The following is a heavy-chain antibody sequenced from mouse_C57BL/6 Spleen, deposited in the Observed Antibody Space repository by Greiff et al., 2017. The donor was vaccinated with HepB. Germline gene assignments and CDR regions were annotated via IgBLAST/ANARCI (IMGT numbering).Heavy chain of an antibody. J-gene: IGHJ1*03. V-gene: IGHV1-69*01. Sequence: VQLQQPGAELVMPGASVKLSCKASGYTFTSYWMHWVKQRPGQGLEWIGEIDPSDSYTNYNQKFKGKSTLTVDKSSSTAYMQLSSLTSEDSAVYYCARKGYGSYWYFDVWGTGTTVTVSS. D-gene: IGHD1-1*01. CDR3: ARKGYGSYWYFDV. CDR2: IDPSDSYT. CDR1: GYTFTSYW.